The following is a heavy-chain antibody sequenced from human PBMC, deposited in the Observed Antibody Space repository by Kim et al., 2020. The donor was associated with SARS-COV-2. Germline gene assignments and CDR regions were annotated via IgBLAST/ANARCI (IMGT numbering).Heavy chain of an antibody. J-gene: IGHJ4*02. D-gene: IGHD3-22*01. CDR2: IYYSGST. V-gene: IGHV4-59*13. Sequence: SETLSLSCTVSGGSISSYYWSWIRQPPGKGLEWIGYIYYSGSTDYNPSLKSRVTISVDTSKNQFSLKLSSVTAADTAIYYCARSYYDSSGYFYVPFDNWGQATLVTVSS. CDR3: ARSYYDSSGYFYVPFDN. CDR1: GGSISSYY.